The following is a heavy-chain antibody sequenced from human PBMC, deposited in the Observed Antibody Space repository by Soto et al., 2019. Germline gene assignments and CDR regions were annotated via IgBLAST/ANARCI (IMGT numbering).Heavy chain of an antibody. CDR1: GGSISSSRYY. CDR3: TNSNWFDP. D-gene: IGHD3-10*01. Sequence: PSETLSLTCTVSGGSISSSRYYWGWIRQPPGKGLEWIGRIYYSGSTYYNSSLKSRVTISVDTSKNQFSLKLSSVTAADTAVYYCTNSNWFDPWGQGTLVTVSS. CDR2: IYYSGST. V-gene: IGHV4-39*01. J-gene: IGHJ5*02.